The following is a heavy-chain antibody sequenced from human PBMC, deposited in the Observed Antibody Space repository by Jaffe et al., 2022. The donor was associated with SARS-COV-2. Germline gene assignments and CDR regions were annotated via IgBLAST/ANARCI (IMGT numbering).Heavy chain of an antibody. J-gene: IGHJ6*02. CDR1: GGSFSGYY. Sequence: QVQLQQWGAGLLKPSETLSLTCAVYGGSFSGYYWSWIRQPPGKGLEWIGEINHSGSTNYNPSLKSRVTISVDTSKNQFSLKLSSVTAADTAVYYCARGSALKLSWLVRYYYGMDVWGQGTTVTVSS. CDR2: INHSGST. V-gene: IGHV4-34*01. CDR3: ARGSALKLSWLVRYYYGMDV. D-gene: IGHD6-6*01.